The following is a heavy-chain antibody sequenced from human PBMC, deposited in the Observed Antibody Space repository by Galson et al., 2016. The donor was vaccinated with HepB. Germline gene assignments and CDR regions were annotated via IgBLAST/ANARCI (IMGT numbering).Heavy chain of an antibody. J-gene: IGHJ4*02. CDR3: AVDDVGDTGIGC. CDR2: IRSKSYGGGT. Sequence: SLRLSCAASGFTFSDSAVHWVRQTSGKGLEWLGRIRSKSYGGGTDYAASMEGRIIMSRDESMNMAYLQMNSLRIDDTAVYYCAVDDVGDTGIGCWGQGTLVTVSS. D-gene: IGHD2-21*01. CDR1: GFTFSDSA. V-gene: IGHV3-73*01.